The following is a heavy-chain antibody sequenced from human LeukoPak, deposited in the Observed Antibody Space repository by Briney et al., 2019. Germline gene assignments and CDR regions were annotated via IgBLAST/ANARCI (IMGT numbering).Heavy chain of an antibody. V-gene: IGHV4-39*07. CDR1: GDSFSSVTDY. CDR2: GDYSGGT. D-gene: IGHD6-19*01. Sequence: SETLSLTCTVSGDSFSSVTDYWAWIRQPPGKGLEWVASGDYSGGTYYNPSLESRVAISADMSKNQFSLKLTSVTGADTAVYYCAGERGEEYSSGWYKRNYFDNWGQGIRVTVSS. J-gene: IGHJ4*02. CDR3: AGERGEEYSSGWYKRNYFDN.